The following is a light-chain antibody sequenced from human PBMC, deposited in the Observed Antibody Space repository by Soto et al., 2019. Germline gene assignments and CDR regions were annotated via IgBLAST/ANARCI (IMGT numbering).Light chain of an antibody. CDR2: AAS. V-gene: IGKV1-39*01. CDR3: QQSYSTTWT. CDR1: QGISTY. J-gene: IGKJ1*01. Sequence: DIQMTQSPSSLSASVGARVTITCRASQGISTYLNWYQQKPGKAPKLLIYAASSLQSGVPSRFSGSGSETDFTLTISSLQPEDFATYSCQQSYSTTWTCGQGTKVDLK.